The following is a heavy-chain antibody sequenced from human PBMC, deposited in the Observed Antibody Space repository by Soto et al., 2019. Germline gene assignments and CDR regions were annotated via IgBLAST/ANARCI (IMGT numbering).Heavy chain of an antibody. D-gene: IGHD3-22*01. CDR1: GGSFSGYY. J-gene: IGHJ4*02. V-gene: IGHV4-34*01. CDR2: INHSGST. Sequence: SETLSLTCAVYGGSFSGYYWSWIRQPPGKGLEWIGEINHSGSTNYNPSLKSRVTISVDTSKNQFSLQLSSVTAADTAVYYCARFRDPYYYDSSGYSRRVYYFDYWGQGTLVTVSS. CDR3: ARFRDPYYYDSSGYSRRVYYFDY.